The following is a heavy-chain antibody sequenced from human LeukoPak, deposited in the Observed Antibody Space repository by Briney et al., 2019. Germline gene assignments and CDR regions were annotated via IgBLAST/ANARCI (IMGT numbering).Heavy chain of an antibody. Sequence: SETLSLTCTVSGGSISSYYWSWIRQPPGKGLEWIGYIYYSGGTNYNPSLKSRVTISVDTSKNQFSLKLSSVTAADTAVYYCARDASGATPNAFDIWGQGTMVTVSS. D-gene: IGHD1-26*01. CDR2: IYYSGGT. V-gene: IGHV4-59*01. CDR3: ARDASGATPNAFDI. J-gene: IGHJ3*02. CDR1: GGSISSYY.